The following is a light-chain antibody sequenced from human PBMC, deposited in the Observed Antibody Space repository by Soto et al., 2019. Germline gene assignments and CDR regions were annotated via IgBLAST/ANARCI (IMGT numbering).Light chain of an antibody. J-gene: IGKJ1*01. CDR2: DAS. CDR3: QQYDGYPWT. V-gene: IGKV1-5*01. Sequence: DIQMTQSPSTLSASVGDRVTITCRASQSISSWLAWYQQKPGKAPNLLIYDASSLKSGVPSRFSGSGSGTEFTLTISSLQPDDFTTYYCQQYDGYPWTFGRGTKVEIX. CDR1: QSISSW.